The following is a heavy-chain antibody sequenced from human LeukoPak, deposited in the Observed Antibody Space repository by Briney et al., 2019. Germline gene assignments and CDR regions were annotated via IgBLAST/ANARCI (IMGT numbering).Heavy chain of an antibody. CDR2: INHSGST. CDR3: ARGIVVVVAATLDYYYYGMDV. V-gene: IGHV4-34*01. J-gene: IGHJ6*02. CDR1: GGSFSGYY. D-gene: IGHD2-15*01. Sequence: SETLSLTCAVYGGSFSGYYWSWIRQPPGKGLEWIGEINHSGSTNYNPSLKSRVTISVDTSKNQFSLKLSSVTAADTAVYYCARGIVVVVAATLDYYYYGMDVRGQGTTVTVSS.